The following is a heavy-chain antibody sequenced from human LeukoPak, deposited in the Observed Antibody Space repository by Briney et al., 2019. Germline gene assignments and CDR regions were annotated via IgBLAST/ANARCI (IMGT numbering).Heavy chain of an antibody. CDR3: ARHLRGSYFDY. V-gene: IGHV4-59*08. J-gene: IGHJ4*02. Sequence: SETLSLTCTVSGGSIGGYYWSWVRQPLGKGPEWIGYISYSGNTNYNPSLKSRVTISVDTSKNQFSLKLNSVTAADTAVYYWARHLRGSYFDYWGQGTLVTVSS. D-gene: IGHD3-10*01. CDR1: GGSIGGYY. CDR2: ISYSGNT.